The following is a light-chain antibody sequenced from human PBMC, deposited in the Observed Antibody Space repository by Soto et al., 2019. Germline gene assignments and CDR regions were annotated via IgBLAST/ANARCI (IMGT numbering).Light chain of an antibody. J-gene: IGKJ1*01. V-gene: IGKV3-20*01. CDR3: QQYGSSPPLT. Sequence: EIVLTQSPGTLSLSPGERATLSCRASQSVSSSYLAWYQQKPCQAPRLLIYGASSRATGIPDRFSGSGSGTDFTLTISRLEPEDFAVYYCQQYGSSPPLTFGQGTKV. CDR1: QSVSSSY. CDR2: GAS.